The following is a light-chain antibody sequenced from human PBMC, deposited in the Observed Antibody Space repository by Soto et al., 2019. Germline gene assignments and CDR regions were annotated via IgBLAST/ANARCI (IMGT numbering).Light chain of an antibody. CDR2: EVN. J-gene: IGLJ2*01. CDR1: SSDVGGYNY. V-gene: IGLV2-8*01. Sequence: QSALTQPPSASGSPGQSVAISCTGTSSDVGGYNYVSWYQQHPGKAPKLMIYEVNKRPSGVPDRFSGSKSGNTASLTISGVQPEDEADYHCSSYTTIKTVVFGGGTKLTVL. CDR3: SSYTTIKTVV.